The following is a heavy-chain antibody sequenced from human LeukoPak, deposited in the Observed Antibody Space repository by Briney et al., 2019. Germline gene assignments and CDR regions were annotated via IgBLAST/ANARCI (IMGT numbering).Heavy chain of an antibody. CDR1: GGSISNYY. Sequence: PSETLSLTCTVSGGSISNYYWSWIRQPPGKGRECVGYIYHTGSTSYNPSLKSRVTISVDTSKNQFSLKLSSVTGADTAVYYCASAGASSGYSPLHYWGQGTLVTVSS. CDR2: IYHTGST. D-gene: IGHD3-22*01. CDR3: ASAGASSGYSPLHY. J-gene: IGHJ4*02. V-gene: IGHV4-59*01.